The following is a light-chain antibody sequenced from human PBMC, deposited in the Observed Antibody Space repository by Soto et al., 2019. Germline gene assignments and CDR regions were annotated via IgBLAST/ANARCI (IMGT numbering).Light chain of an antibody. Sequence: QSALTQPPSASGSPGQSVTISCTGTSSDVGGYHYVSWYQQHPGKAPKLMIYEVSKWPSGVPDRFSGSKSGNTASLTVSGLQAEDEADYYFSSYAGSNGVVFGGGTQLTVL. CDR1: SSDVGGYHY. J-gene: IGLJ2*01. CDR2: EVS. CDR3: SSYAGSNGVV. V-gene: IGLV2-8*01.